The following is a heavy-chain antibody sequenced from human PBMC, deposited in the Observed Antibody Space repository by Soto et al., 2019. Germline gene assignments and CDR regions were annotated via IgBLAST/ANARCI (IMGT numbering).Heavy chain of an antibody. V-gene: IGHV4-39*07. Sequence: SETLSLTCTVSGGYISSSSYYWGWIRQPPGKRLEWIGSIYYSGSTYYNPSLKSRVTISVDTSKNQFSLKLSSVTAADTAVYYCARDPIAVAGTGAGWGQGTLVTVSS. J-gene: IGHJ4*02. CDR2: IYYSGST. D-gene: IGHD6-19*01. CDR1: GGYISSSSYY. CDR3: ARDPIAVAGTGAG.